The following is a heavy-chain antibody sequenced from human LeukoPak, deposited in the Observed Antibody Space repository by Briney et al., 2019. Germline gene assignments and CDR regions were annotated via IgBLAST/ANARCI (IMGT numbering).Heavy chain of an antibody. CDR3: ARDYGDSSYAFDI. J-gene: IGHJ3*02. CDR1: GGSISSGGYY. D-gene: IGHD4-17*01. CDR2: IYYSGST. V-gene: IGHV4-31*03. Sequence: SETLSLTCTVSGGSISSGGYYWSWIRQHPGKGLEWIGYIYYSGSTYYNPSLKSRVTISVDTSKNQFSLKLSSVTAADTAVYYCARDYGDSSYAFDIWGQGTMVTVSS.